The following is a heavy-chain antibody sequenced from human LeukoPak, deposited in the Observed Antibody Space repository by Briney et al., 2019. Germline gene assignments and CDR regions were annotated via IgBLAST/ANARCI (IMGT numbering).Heavy chain of an antibody. CDR3: AKVPAVSVVPAAIY. CDR2: IRQDGSVQ. Sequence: GGSLRLSCAASGFTFSSYWMSWVRQAPGKGLGWVANIRQDGSVQNYVDSVKGRFTISRDNSKNTLYLQMNSLRAEDTAVYYCAKVPAVSVVPAAIYWGQGTLVTVSS. D-gene: IGHD2-2*01. J-gene: IGHJ4*02. V-gene: IGHV3-7*03. CDR1: GFTFSSYW.